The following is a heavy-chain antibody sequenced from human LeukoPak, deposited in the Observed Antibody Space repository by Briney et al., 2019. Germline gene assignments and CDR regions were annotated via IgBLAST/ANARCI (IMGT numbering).Heavy chain of an antibody. D-gene: IGHD3-10*01. J-gene: IGHJ4*02. CDR3: ARDFSYGVKGAFEY. Sequence: GGSLRLSCAASGFTFSRFGMHWVRQAPGKGLEWVAFLRYDGSDKEYAESVKGRFIISRANSKNTLYVQMDSLRIEDTGVYFCARDFSYGVKGAFEYWGQGTLVTVSS. V-gene: IGHV3-30*02. CDR1: GFTFSRFG. CDR2: LRYDGSDK.